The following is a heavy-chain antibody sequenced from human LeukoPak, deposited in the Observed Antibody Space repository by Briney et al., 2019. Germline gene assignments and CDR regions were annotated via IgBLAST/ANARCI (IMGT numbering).Heavy chain of an antibody. CDR3: ATSRDSSGVD. Sequence: GGSLRLSCAASGFNFRTYWMSWVRQAPGKGLEWVANINHDGSVKYCLDSVKGRFTVSRDNDKNSLYLQMNSLRAEDTAVYYCATSRDSSGVDWGQGNLVTVSS. CDR1: GFNFRTYW. CDR2: INHDGSVK. V-gene: IGHV3-7*01. D-gene: IGHD3-22*01. J-gene: IGHJ4*02.